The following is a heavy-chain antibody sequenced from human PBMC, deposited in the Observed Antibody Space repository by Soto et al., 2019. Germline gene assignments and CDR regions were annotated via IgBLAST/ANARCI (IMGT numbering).Heavy chain of an antibody. V-gene: IGHV3-23*01. CDR2: ISGSGDST. CDR1: GFTLSSYA. CDR3: ARRGPGTYFDY. Sequence: GGSLRLSCAASGFTLSSYAMNWVRQAPGKGLEWVSVISGSGDSTYYADSVKGRFTISRDNSKNTLYLQMNSLRAEDTAVYYCARRGPGTYFDYWGQGTLVTVSS. D-gene: IGHD6-13*01. J-gene: IGHJ4*02.